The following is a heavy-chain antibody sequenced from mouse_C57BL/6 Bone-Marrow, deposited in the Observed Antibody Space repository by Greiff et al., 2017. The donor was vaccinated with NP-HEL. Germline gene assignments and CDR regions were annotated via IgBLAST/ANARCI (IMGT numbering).Heavy chain of an antibody. CDR2: INPGNGGT. Sequence: VQLQQSGAELVRPGTSVKVSCKASGYAFTNYFMEWVKQRPGQGLEWIGVINPGNGGTNYNEKFKGKATLTADKSSSTAYMQLNSLTSEDSAVYFCARAHYYRAMDYWGQGTSVTVSS. J-gene: IGHJ4*01. V-gene: IGHV1-54*01. CDR3: ARAHYYRAMDY. CDR1: GYAFTNYF.